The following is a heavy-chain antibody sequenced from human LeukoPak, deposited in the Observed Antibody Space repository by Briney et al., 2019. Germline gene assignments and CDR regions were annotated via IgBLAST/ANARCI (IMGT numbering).Heavy chain of an antibody. Sequence: SETLSLTCTVSGGSISSYYWSWIRQPPGKGLEWIGYMYYSGSPNYNPSLKSRVIVSVDTSKNQFSLKLSSVTAADTAVYYCARLMTTVILGAFDIWGHGAMVTVSS. CDR3: ARLMTTVILGAFDI. V-gene: IGHV4-59*08. CDR1: GGSISSYY. CDR2: MYYSGSP. D-gene: IGHD4-11*01. J-gene: IGHJ3*02.